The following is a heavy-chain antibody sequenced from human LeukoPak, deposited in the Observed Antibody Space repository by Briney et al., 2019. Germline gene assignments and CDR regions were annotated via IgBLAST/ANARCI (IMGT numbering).Heavy chain of an antibody. CDR3: ARGLIRSFDY. CDR1: GYSFTKNW. CDR2: IDPSDSYT. Sequence: PGESLKISCKGSGYSFTKNWISWVRQMPGKGVEWVGTIDPSDSYTNYSPSFQGHVTISADKSISAAYLQWSSLKASDTAMYYCARGLIRSFDYWGQGTLVTVSS. D-gene: IGHD2/OR15-2a*01. J-gene: IGHJ4*02. V-gene: IGHV5-10-1*01.